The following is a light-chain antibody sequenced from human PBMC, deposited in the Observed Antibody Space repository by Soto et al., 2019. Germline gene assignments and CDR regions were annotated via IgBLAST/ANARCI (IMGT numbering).Light chain of an antibody. J-gene: IGKJ4*01. CDR3: KHSNNWQLN. Sequence: VMTHSPASLSLSPVECFTLSCRASQGIGDTLAWYQHKPGQTPRLLIYDTSTRATGVPARFSGSRSGPEFTLNINSLQSEDFAISYCKHSNNWQLNLGGGTXV. CDR1: QGIGDT. V-gene: IGKV3-15*01. CDR2: DTS.